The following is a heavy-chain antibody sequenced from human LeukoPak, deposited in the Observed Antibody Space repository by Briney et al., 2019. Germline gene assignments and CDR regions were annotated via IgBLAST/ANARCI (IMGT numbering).Heavy chain of an antibody. V-gene: IGHV3-30*03. CDR1: AFTFSSYG. CDR3: ARGMDSLDY. J-gene: IGHJ4*02. CDR2: ISYDGSNK. Sequence: GGSLRLSCAASAFTFSSYGMHWVRQAPGKGLEWVAVISYDGSNKYYADSVKGRFTISRDNAKNSLYLQMNSLRAEDTAVYYCARGMDSLDYWGQGTLVTVSS. D-gene: IGHD3/OR15-3a*01.